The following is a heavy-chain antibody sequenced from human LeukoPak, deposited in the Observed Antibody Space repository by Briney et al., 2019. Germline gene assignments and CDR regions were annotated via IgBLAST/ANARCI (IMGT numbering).Heavy chain of an antibody. CDR3: ARDRGDGYNGFDY. D-gene: IGHD5-24*01. Sequence: SETLSLTCTVSGGSISSYYWSWIRQPPGKGLEWIGYIYYSGSTNYNRSLKSRVTISVDTSKNQFSLKLSSVTAADTAVYYCARDRGDGYNGFDYWGQGTLVTVSS. CDR1: GGSISSYY. J-gene: IGHJ4*02. CDR2: IYYSGST. V-gene: IGHV4-59*01.